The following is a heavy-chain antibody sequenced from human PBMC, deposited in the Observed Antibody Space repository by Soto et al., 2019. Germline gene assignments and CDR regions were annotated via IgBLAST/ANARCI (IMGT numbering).Heavy chain of an antibody. J-gene: IGHJ5*02. D-gene: IGHD2-15*01. CDR3: ARDLEYESGGSWFDP. CDR2: IIPILGIA. V-gene: IGHV1-69*04. CDR1: GGTFSSYT. Sequence: GASVKVSCKASGGTFSSYTISWVRQAPGQGLEWMGRIIPILGIANYAQKFQGRVTITADKSTSTAYMELSSLRSEDTAVYYCARDLEYESGGSWFDPWGQGTLVTVSS.